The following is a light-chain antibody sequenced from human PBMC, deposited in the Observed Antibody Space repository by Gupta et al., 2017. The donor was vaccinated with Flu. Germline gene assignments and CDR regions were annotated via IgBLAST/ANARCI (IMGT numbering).Light chain of an antibody. Sequence: QSVLTQPPSVSAAPGQKVTISCSGSSSTIGSHYVSWYQQAPGTAPKLLIYEDNKRPARIPARFSASKSGTAATLDITGPPTGDAADYYCGTRDSTMSAAFGTGTKVTVL. V-gene: IGLV1-51*01. CDR3: GTRDSTMSAA. CDR2: EDN. CDR1: SSTIGSHY. J-gene: IGLJ1*01.